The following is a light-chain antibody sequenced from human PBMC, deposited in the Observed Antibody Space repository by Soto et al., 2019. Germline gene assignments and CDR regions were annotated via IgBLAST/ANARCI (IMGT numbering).Light chain of an antibody. CDR3: QKYDSAPT. J-gene: IGKJ1*01. Sequence: DIQMTQSPSSLSASVGDRVTITCRASQGISNALAWYQQRPGKVPKLLMYAASTLQSGVPSRSSGSGSGTDFTLTISSLQPEDVATYYCQKYDSAPTFGQGTKVDIK. V-gene: IGKV1-27*01. CDR1: QGISNA. CDR2: AAS.